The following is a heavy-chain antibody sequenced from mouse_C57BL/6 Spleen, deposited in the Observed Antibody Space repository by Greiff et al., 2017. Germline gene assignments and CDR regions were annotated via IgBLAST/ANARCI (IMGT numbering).Heavy chain of an antibody. CDR3: ASYYYGSSCPFAY. J-gene: IGHJ3*01. Sequence: VQLQQSGPELVKPGASVKISCKASGYTFTDYYMNWVKQSHGKSLEWIGDINPNNGGTSYNQKFKGKATLTVDKSSSTAYMGLRSLTSEDSAVYYCASYYYGSSCPFAYWGQGTLVTVSA. CDR2: INPNNGGT. CDR1: GYTFTDYY. V-gene: IGHV1-26*01. D-gene: IGHD1-1*01.